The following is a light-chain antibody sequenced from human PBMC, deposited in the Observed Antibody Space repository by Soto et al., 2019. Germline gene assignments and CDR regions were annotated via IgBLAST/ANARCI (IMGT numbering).Light chain of an antibody. Sequence: DIQMTQSPSSLSASVGDRVTITCRASQGITSYLAWYQQKPGKVPKLLIYAASTLKSGVPSRFSGSGSGTDFTITIGSLQPEDVATYYCHKYNSAPLTFGGGTKVEIK. J-gene: IGKJ4*01. CDR3: HKYNSAPLT. CDR2: AAS. CDR1: QGITSY. V-gene: IGKV1-27*01.